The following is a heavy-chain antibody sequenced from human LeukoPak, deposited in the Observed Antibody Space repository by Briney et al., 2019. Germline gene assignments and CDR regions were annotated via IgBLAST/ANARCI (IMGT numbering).Heavy chain of an antibody. D-gene: IGHD3-10*01. V-gene: IGHV3-7*03. CDR2: IKHDGSEK. Sequence: GGSLRLSCAASGFIFSRNWMIWVRQAPGKELEWVANIKHDGSEKYYVDSVKGRFTISRDNAKNSLYLQMNSLRAEDTALYYCARGISGPHYFDYWGQGTLVTASS. CDR1: GFIFSRNW. CDR3: ARGISGPHYFDY. J-gene: IGHJ4*02.